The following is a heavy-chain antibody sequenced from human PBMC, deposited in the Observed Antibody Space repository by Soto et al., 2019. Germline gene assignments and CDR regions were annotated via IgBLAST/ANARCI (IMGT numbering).Heavy chain of an antibody. D-gene: IGHD2-2*01. V-gene: IGHV3-21*01. CDR1: GFTFSNYN. J-gene: IGHJ3*02. CDR3: ARGLQGYCSSTSCYHHVFDI. Sequence: GGSLRLSCAASGFTFSNYNMNWVRQAPGKGLEWVSSISDGSNYRYYADSVKGRFTLSRDNAKNSFYLQMNSLRAEDTAVYYCARGLQGYCSSTSCYHHVFDIWGQGTMVTVSS. CDR2: ISDGSNYR.